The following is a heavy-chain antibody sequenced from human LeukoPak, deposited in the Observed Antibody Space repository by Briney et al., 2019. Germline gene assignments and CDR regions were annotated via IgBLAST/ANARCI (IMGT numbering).Heavy chain of an antibody. J-gene: IGHJ4*02. CDR3: ARDVIYDSEIYSYGDC. V-gene: IGHV3-66*01. CDR1: GFTVSTNY. D-gene: IGHD3-16*01. CDR2: IYRGGGT. Sequence: PGGSLRLSCAASGFTVSTNYVSWVRQAPGKGLEWVSVIYRGGGTAYADSVKDRFTISRDNSRNTVYLQMNSLRAEDTAVYYCARDVIYDSEIYSYGDCLGQGTLVTVSS.